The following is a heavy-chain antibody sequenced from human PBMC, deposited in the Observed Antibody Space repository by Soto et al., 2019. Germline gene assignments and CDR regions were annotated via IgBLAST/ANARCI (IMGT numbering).Heavy chain of an antibody. V-gene: IGHV4-4*02. CDR1: SGSISSSNW. J-gene: IGHJ6*03. Sequence: SETLSLTCAVSSGSISSSNWWSWVRQPPGKGLEWIGEIYHSGSTNYNPSLKSRVTISVDKSKNQFSLKLSSVTAADTAVYYCARLELDIVVVVAATERDYYYYYMDVWGKGTTVTVSS. CDR2: IYHSGST. D-gene: IGHD2-15*01. CDR3: ARLELDIVVVVAATERDYYYYYMDV.